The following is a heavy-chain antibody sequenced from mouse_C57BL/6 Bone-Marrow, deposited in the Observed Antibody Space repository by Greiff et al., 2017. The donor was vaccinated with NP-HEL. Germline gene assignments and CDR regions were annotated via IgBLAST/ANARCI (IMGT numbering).Heavy chain of an antibody. V-gene: IGHV5-4*01. CDR2: ISDGGSYT. D-gene: IGHD2-1*01. CDR3: AREGGNYYYYFDY. CDR1: GFTFSSYA. Sequence: EVNVVESGGGSVKPGGSLKLSCAASGFTFSSYAMSWVRQTPEKRLEWVATISDGGSYTYYPDNVKGRFTISRDNAKNNLYLQMSHLKSEDTAMYYCAREGGNYYYYFDYWGQGTTLTVSS. J-gene: IGHJ2*01.